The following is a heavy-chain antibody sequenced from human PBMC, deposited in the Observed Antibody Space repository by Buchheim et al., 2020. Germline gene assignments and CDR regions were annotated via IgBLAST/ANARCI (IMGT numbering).Heavy chain of an antibody. CDR1: GFTFSSYW. D-gene: IGHD3-22*01. CDR2: INSDGSST. V-gene: IGHV3-74*01. CDR3: ARDRPSSYYYDSSGPNWFDP. Sequence: EVQLVESGGGLVQPGGSLRLSCAASGFTFSSYWMHWVRQAPGKGLVWVSRINSDGSSTSYADSVKGRFTXSRDNAKNTLYLQMNSLRAEDTAVYYCARDRPSSYYYDSSGPNWFDPWGQGTL. J-gene: IGHJ5*02.